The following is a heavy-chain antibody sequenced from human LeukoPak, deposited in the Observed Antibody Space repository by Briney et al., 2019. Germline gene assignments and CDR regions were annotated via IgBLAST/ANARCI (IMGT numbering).Heavy chain of an antibody. D-gene: IGHD3-10*01. V-gene: IGHV4-59*01. J-gene: IGHJ4*02. Sequence: PSETLSLTCTVSGGSISSYYWSWIRQPPGKGLEWIGYIYYSGSTNYNPSLKSRVTLSIDTSKNQFSLKLSSVTAADTAVYYCARAGYYGSGSYNDYWGQGTLVTVSS. CDR1: GGSISSYY. CDR3: ARAGYYGSGSYNDY. CDR2: IYYSGST.